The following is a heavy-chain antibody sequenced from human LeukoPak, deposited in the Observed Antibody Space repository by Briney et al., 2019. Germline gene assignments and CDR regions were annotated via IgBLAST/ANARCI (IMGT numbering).Heavy chain of an antibody. D-gene: IGHD6-6*01. J-gene: IGHJ4*02. CDR3: ARDFGEYSSSGY. CDR1: GFTFSSYS. CDR2: ISSSSSYI. V-gene: IGHV3-21*01. Sequence: GGSLRLSCAASGFTFSSYSMNWVRQAPGKGLEWVSSISSSSSYIYYADSVKGRFTISRDNAKNSLYLQMNSLRAEDTAVYYCARDFGEYSSSGYRGQGTLVTVSS.